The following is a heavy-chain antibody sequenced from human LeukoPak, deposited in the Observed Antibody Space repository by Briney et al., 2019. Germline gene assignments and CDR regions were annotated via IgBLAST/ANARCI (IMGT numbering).Heavy chain of an antibody. CDR1: GGSISSYQ. Sequence: PSETLSLTCTVSGGSISSYQWSWIRQPPGKGLEWTGYIYTSGSTNYNPSLKSRVTISVDTSKNHFSLKLSSVTAADTAVYYCARLGGYSYDLDYWGQGTLVTVSS. CDR3: ARLGGYSYDLDY. J-gene: IGHJ4*02. D-gene: IGHD5-18*01. V-gene: IGHV4-4*09. CDR2: IYTSGST.